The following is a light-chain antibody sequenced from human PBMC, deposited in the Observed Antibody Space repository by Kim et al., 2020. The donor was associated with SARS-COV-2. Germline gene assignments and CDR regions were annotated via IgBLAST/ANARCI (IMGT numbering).Light chain of an antibody. J-gene: IGKJ2*01. CDR2: KAS. Sequence: DIQMTQSPSTLSASVGDRVTITCRASQTIDDWLAWYQQKPGKAPKLLIYKASTLPSGVPSRFSGSGSGTEFTLTISSLQPDDFATYYCQQYNGYFGQGTKLEI. V-gene: IGKV1-5*03. CDR1: QTIDDW. CDR3: QQYNGY.